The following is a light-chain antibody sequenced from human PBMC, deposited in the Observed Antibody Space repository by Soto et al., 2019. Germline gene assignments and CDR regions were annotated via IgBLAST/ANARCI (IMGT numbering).Light chain of an antibody. Sequence: EIVMTQSPATLSVSPGERATISCRASQSVSSNLAWYQQTPGQAPRLLIYGASTRATGIPARFSGSGSGTEFTLTISSLQSEDFAVYYCQQYNNWPPSITFGQGTRLEIK. CDR2: GAS. CDR3: QQYNNWPPSIT. CDR1: QSVSSN. V-gene: IGKV3-15*01. J-gene: IGKJ5*01.